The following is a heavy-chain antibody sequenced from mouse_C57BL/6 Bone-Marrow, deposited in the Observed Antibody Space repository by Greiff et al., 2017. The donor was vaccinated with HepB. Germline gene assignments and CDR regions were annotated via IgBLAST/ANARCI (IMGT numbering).Heavy chain of an antibody. Sequence: VQLQQPGAELVKPGASVKLSCKASGYTFTSYWMQWVKQRPGQGLEWIGEIDPSDSYTNYNQKFKGKATLTVDTSSSTAYMQLSSLTSEDSAVYYCATSDGYYSYYFDYWGQGTTLTVSS. CDR1: GYTFTSYW. V-gene: IGHV1-50*01. CDR3: ATSDGYYSYYFDY. J-gene: IGHJ2*01. D-gene: IGHD2-3*01. CDR2: IDPSDSYT.